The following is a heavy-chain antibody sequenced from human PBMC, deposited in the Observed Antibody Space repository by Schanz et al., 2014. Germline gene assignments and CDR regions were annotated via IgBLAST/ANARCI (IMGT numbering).Heavy chain of an antibody. J-gene: IGHJ4*02. CDR3: ARSGSSNWYFFDY. CDR2: IIPILGIA. CDR1: GGTFNSYT. D-gene: IGHD6-13*01. Sequence: QVQLVQSGAEVKKPGSSMKVSCKASGGTFNSYTINWVRQAPGQGLEWMGRIIPILGIANYAQKFQGRVTITADKSTFTAYMDVSSLRSEDTAVYYCARSGSSNWYFFDYWGQGTLVTVSS. V-gene: IGHV1-69*02.